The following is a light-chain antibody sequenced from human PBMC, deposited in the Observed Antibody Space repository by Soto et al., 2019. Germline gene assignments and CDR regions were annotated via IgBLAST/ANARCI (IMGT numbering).Light chain of an antibody. Sequence: DIQMTQSPSSLSASVGDRVTMTCRASQDIRNYVAWYQQKPGEVPKLLIYAASTLQSGVRARFSGGGFGTDFTLTISSLRPEDVATYYCQRYHSALLTFGPGTKVDLK. CDR3: QRYHSALLT. CDR1: QDIRNY. J-gene: IGKJ3*01. CDR2: AAS. V-gene: IGKV1-27*01.